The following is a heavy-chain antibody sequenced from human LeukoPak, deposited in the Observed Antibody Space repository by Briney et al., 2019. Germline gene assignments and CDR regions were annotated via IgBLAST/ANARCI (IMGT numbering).Heavy chain of an antibody. V-gene: IGHV4-4*09. CDR3: ARAEEIAIFGVVFDY. D-gene: IGHD3-3*01. CDR2: IYTSGST. CDR1: GGSISSYY. Sequence: SETLSLTCTVSGGSISSYYWSWIRQPPGKGLEWIGYIYTSGSTNYNPSLKGRVTISVDTSKNQFSLKLSSVTAADTAVYYCARAEEIAIFGVVFDYWGQGTLVTVSS. J-gene: IGHJ4*02.